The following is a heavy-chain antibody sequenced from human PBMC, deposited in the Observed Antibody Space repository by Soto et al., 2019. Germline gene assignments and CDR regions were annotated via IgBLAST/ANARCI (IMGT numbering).Heavy chain of an antibody. J-gene: IGHJ6*02. Sequence: ASVKVSCKASGYTFTSYGISWVRQAPGQGLKWMGWISGYSGNTKYAENLQGRVTMTTDTSTSTAYMEVRSLRSDDTAIYYCARDTPFTYVDPNYFGMDVWGQGTTVTVSS. CDR3: ARDTPFTYVDPNYFGMDV. V-gene: IGHV1-18*01. CDR2: ISGYSGNT. D-gene: IGHD4-17*01. CDR1: GYTFTSYG.